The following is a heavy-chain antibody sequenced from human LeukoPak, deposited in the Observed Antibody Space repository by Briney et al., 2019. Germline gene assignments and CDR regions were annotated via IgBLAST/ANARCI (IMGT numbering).Heavy chain of an antibody. Sequence: QPGGSLRLSCAASGFTFSNYAMGWVRQAPGEGLEWVSGIGGSGGYTYYADAVKGRFTISRDNSKSTLSMQMNSLRDEDTAVYYCAKEKRTLTGGEFFFDYWGQGTLVTVSS. V-gene: IGHV3-23*01. J-gene: IGHJ4*02. D-gene: IGHD3-16*01. CDR3: AKEKRTLTGGEFFFDY. CDR2: IGGSGGYT. CDR1: GFTFSNYA.